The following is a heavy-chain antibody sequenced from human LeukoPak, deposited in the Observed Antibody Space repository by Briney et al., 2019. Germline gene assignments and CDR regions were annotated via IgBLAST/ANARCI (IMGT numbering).Heavy chain of an antibody. V-gene: IGHV4-59*08. D-gene: IGHD3-3*01. J-gene: IGHJ4*02. CDR1: GGSIGSYY. CDR2: IYYSGST. CDR3: ARHGLSGRLWSGYHNFDY. Sequence: SETLSLTCTVSGGSIGSYYWSWIRQPPGKGLEWIGYIYYSGSTNYNPSHKSRVTISVDTSKNQFSLKLSSVTAADTAVYYCARHGLSGRLWSGYHNFDYWGQGTLVTVSS.